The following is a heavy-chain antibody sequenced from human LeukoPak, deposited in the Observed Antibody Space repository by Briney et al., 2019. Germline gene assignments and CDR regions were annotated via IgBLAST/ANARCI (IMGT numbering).Heavy chain of an antibody. D-gene: IGHD5-24*01. CDR3: ARDRDGYNCFDY. J-gene: IGHJ4*02. Sequence: ASVKVSCKASGGTFSSYAISWVRQAPGQGLEWMGGVIPIFGTANYAQKFQGRVTITADESTSTAYMELSSLRSEDTAVYYCARDRDGYNCFDYWGQGTLVTVS. CDR1: GGTFSSYA. CDR2: VIPIFGTA. V-gene: IGHV1-69*13.